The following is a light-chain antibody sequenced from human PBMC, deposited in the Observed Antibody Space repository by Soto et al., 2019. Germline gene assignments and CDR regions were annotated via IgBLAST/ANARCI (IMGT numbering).Light chain of an antibody. CDR3: QQYNSYSYT. CDR1: QSVTDW. V-gene: IGKV1-5*03. Sequence: DIQMIQSPSTLSASVGDRVTITCRASQSVTDWLAWYQQKPGKAPKLLIYKASSLESGVPSRFSGSGSGTEFTLTITSLQPDDFATYYCQQYNSYSYTFGQGTKVDIK. J-gene: IGKJ2*01. CDR2: KAS.